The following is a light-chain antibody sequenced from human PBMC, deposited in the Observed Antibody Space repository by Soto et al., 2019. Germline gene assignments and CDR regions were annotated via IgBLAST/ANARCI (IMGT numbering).Light chain of an antibody. CDR1: SSDVGAYNY. Sequence: QSALTQPASVSGSPGQSIAISCTGTSSDVGAYNYVSWYQRHPGKAPKLMIYEVTNRPSGVSNRFSGSKSGNTASLTISGLQAEDEADYYCSSYTTSRTLLFGGGTKVTVL. V-gene: IGLV2-14*01. J-gene: IGLJ2*01. CDR2: EVT. CDR3: SSYTTSRTLL.